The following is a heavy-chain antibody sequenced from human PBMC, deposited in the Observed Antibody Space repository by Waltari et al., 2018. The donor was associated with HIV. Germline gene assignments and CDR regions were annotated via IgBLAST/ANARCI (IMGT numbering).Heavy chain of an antibody. CDR2: IRSIGETT. Sequence: EVPLLELGGGLVQPGGSLRTSCVTFSFILSNYATSRVRQAPGKGLEWVSTIRSIGETTYYADSVKGRFTTTRANSKDTLYLQMNSLRAEDTAVYYCAKDSMGAIDVEDYFDFWGQGTLVTVSS. CDR3: AKDSMGAIDVEDYFDF. J-gene: IGHJ4*02. V-gene: IGHV3-23*01. CDR1: SFILSNYA. D-gene: IGHD1-26*01.